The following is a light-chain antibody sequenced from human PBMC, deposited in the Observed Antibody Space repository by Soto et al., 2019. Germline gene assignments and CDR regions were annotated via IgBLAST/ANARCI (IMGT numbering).Light chain of an antibody. J-gene: IGKJ5*01. CDR2: AAS. CDR3: QQGKSFPIT. CDR1: QDISSY. V-gene: IGKV1-12*01. Sequence: DIQMTQSPSSVSVSVGDRVSITCRTSQDISSYLAWYQKKPGKVPKVVIYAASSLQSGVPSRFSGSGSGTDFTLTINSLQPEDSATYYCQQGKSFPITLGQGTRLEIK.